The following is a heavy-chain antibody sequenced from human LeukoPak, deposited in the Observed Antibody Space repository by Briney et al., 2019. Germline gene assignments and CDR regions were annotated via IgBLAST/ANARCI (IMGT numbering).Heavy chain of an antibody. Sequence: SQTLSLTCAISGDSVSSNSAAWNWIRQSPSRGLEWLGRTYYRSKWYNDYAVSVKSRITINPDTSKNQFSLQLNSVTPEDTAVYYCARGGLTGTTTPLDYYYYGMDVWGQGTTVTVSS. CDR3: ARGGLTGTTTPLDYYYYGMDV. D-gene: IGHD1-7*01. V-gene: IGHV6-1*01. CDR2: TYYRSKWYN. CDR1: GDSVSSNSAA. J-gene: IGHJ6*02.